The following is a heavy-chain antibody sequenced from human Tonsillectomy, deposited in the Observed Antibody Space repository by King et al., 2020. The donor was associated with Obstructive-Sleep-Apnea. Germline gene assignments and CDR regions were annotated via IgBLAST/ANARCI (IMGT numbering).Heavy chain of an antibody. Sequence: QLVQSGGGLVQPGRSLRLSCAASGFTFDDYAMHWVRQAPGKGLEWVSGISWNSGNIGYADSVKGRFTISRDKAKNSLYLQMNSLRAEDTALYYCAKAGSWYRDAFDIWGQGTMVTVSS. D-gene: IGHD6-13*01. CDR1: GFTFDDYA. CDR3: AKAGSWYRDAFDI. CDR2: ISWNSGNI. J-gene: IGHJ3*02. V-gene: IGHV3-9*01.